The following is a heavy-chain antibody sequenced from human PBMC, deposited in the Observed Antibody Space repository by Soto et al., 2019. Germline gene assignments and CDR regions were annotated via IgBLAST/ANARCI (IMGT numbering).Heavy chain of an antibody. V-gene: IGHV3-11*01. CDR3: AVYPGDSSGYYWYYYYGMDV. CDR1: GFTFSDYY. J-gene: IGHJ6*02. Sequence: PXVSLRLSCAASGFTFSDYYMSWIRQAPGKGLEWVSYISSSGSTIYYADSVKGRFTISRDNAKNSLYLQMNSLRAEDTAVYYCAVYPGDSSGYYWYYYYGMDVWGQGTTVTVSS. CDR2: ISSSGSTI. D-gene: IGHD3-22*01.